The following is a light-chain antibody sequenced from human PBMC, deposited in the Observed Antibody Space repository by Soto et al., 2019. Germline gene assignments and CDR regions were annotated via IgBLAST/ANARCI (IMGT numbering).Light chain of an antibody. Sequence: DTVMTQSPDSLAVSLGERATVNCTSRQTVSDSFNNKDYLTWYQQKPGQPPKLIIYWASTREFGVPDRFSGSGSGTDFTLTISSLQAEDVAVYYCQQYYSTPRTFGHGTKVDIK. J-gene: IGKJ1*01. V-gene: IGKV4-1*01. CDR3: QQYYSTPRT. CDR2: WAS. CDR1: QTVSDSFNNKDY.